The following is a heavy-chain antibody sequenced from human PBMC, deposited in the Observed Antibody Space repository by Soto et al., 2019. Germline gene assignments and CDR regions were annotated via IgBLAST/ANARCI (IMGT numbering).Heavy chain of an antibody. D-gene: IGHD2-8*02. Sequence: GSLRLPCAASGFTLSDHYMDWVRQAPGKGLEWVARSRNKDHSYSREYAASVKGRFTISRDDSKNSLYLQMSSLKAEDKAVYYCVRGHWSFDYWGQGTVVTVYS. CDR1: GFTLSDHY. CDR2: SRNKDHSYSR. CDR3: VRGHWSFDY. V-gene: IGHV3-72*01. J-gene: IGHJ4*02.